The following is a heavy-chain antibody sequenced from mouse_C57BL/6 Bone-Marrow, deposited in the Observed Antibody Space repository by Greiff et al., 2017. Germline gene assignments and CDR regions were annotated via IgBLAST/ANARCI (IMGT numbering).Heavy chain of an antibody. Sequence: QVQLQQSGAELARPGASVKMSCKASGYTFTSYTMHWVKQRPGQGLEWIGYINPSSGYTKYNQKFKDKATLTADKSSCTAYMQLSSLTSEDSAVYDGARSRKRGRGYALDYGGQGTAVTVSA. D-gene: IGHD4-1*01. CDR1: GYTFTSYT. CDR3: ARSRKRGRGYALDY. CDR2: INPSSGYT. J-gene: IGHJ4*01. V-gene: IGHV1-4*01.